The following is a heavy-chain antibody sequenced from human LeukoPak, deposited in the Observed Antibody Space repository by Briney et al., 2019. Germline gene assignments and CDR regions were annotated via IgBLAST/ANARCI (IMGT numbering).Heavy chain of an antibody. CDR3: ARAPSITIFGVVIDDVYYYYYMDV. J-gene: IGHJ6*03. D-gene: IGHD3-3*01. CDR2: ISSSSSYI. CDR1: GFTFSSYS. V-gene: IGHV3-21*01. Sequence: GGSLRLSCAASGFTFSSYSMNWVRQAPGKGLEWVSSISSSSSYIYYADSVKGRFTISRDNAKNSLYLQMNSLRAEDTAVYYCARAPSITIFGVVIDDVYYYYYMDVWGKGTTVTVSS.